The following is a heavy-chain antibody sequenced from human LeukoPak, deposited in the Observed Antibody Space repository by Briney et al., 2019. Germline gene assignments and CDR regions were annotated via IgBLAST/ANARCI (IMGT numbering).Heavy chain of an antibody. J-gene: IGHJ4*02. CDR3: ARVRKNYYDSSGYYYY. D-gene: IGHD3-22*01. V-gene: IGHV1-2*02. CDR1: GYTFTVYY. CDR2: INPNSGGT. Sequence: ASVKVSCKASGYTFTVYYMHWVRQAPGQGLEWMGWINPNSGGTNYAQKFQGRVTMTRDTSISTAYMELSRLRSDDTAVYYCARVRKNYYDSSGYYYYWGQGTLVTVSS.